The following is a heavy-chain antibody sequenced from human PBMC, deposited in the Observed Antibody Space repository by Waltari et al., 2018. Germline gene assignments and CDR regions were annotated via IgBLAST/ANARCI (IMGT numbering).Heavy chain of an antibody. D-gene: IGHD6-19*01. V-gene: IGHV4-34*01. CDR3: ARGPTYSSGWPNWYFDL. J-gene: IGHJ2*01. CDR2: INHNGNT. CDR1: GGPFSGYY. Sequence: QVQLQQWGAGLLKPSETLSLTCAVYGGPFSGYYWPWIRPPPGKGLEWIGEINHNGNTKYNPSLKSRVTISVDTSKNQFSLKLNSVTAADTAVYYCARGPTYSSGWPNWYFDLWGRGTLVTVSS.